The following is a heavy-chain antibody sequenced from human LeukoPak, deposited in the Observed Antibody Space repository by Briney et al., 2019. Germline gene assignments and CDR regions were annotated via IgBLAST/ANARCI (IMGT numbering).Heavy chain of an antibody. Sequence: GGSLRLSCAASGFTVSSNYMSWVRQAPGKGLEWVSVIYNDGGTNYADPVKGRFIISRDNSKNTLYLQMNSLRAEDTAMYYCTTRSSSGWYSFWGQGALVTVSS. CDR3: TTRSSSGWYSF. CDR1: GFTVSSNY. D-gene: IGHD6-19*01. J-gene: IGHJ4*02. V-gene: IGHV3-53*01. CDR2: IYNDGGT.